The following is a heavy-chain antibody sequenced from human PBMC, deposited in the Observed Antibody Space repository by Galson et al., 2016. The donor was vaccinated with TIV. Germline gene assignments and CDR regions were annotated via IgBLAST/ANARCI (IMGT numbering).Heavy chain of an antibody. CDR1: GFTISDYY. CDR2: ISRITTYT. J-gene: IGHJ6*02. D-gene: IGHD3-3*01. Sequence: SLRLSCAASGFTISDYYMRWIRQAPGKGLEWVSYISRITTYTQYADSVKGRFTISRDNSKYTLYLQMNSLRAEDTAVYYCAKGMAIFGVIPPWGGMDVWGQGTTVTVSS. V-gene: IGHV3-11*06. CDR3: AKGMAIFGVIPPWGGMDV.